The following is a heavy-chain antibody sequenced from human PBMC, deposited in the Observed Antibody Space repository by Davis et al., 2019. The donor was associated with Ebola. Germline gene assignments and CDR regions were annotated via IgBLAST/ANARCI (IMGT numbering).Heavy chain of an antibody. CDR1: GGTFSSYA. D-gene: IGHD3-10*01. J-gene: IGHJ6*02. Sequence: SVKVSCKASGGTFSSYAISWVRQAPGQGLEWMGGIIPIFGTANYAQKFQGRVTITADKSTSTAYMELSSPRSEDTAVYYCARGTTRRITMVQGVNYYYYGMDVWGQGTTVTVSS. CDR2: IIPIFGTA. V-gene: IGHV1-69*06. CDR3: ARGTTRRITMVQGVNYYYYGMDV.